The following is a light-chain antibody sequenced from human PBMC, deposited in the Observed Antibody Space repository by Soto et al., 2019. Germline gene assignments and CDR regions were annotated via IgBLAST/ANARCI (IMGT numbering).Light chain of an antibody. CDR2: DAS. V-gene: IGKV3-11*01. CDR1: QSVSSY. Sequence: EIVLTQSPATLSLSPGERATLSCRASQSVSSYLAWYQQKPGQAPRLLIYDASNRATGIPARFSGSGSGTDFTLTINSLEPEDSAVYYCQQRSNWPSITFGPGTRLEIK. J-gene: IGKJ5*01. CDR3: QQRSNWPSIT.